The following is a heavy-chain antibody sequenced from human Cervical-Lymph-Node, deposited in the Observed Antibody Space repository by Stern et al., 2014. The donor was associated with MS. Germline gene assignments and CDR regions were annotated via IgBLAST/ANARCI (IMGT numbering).Heavy chain of an antibody. CDR2: IYTSGST. Sequence: QVQLQESGPGLVKPSQTLSLTCTVSGGSISSGSYYWSWIRQPAGKGLEWIGRIYTSGSTNYNPSLKSRVTLSVDTSKNQFSLKLSSVTAADTAVYYCAREKEYYYDSSGYYRMDVWGQGTTVTVSS. V-gene: IGHV4-61*02. CDR3: AREKEYYYDSSGYYRMDV. CDR1: GGSISSGSYY. J-gene: IGHJ6*02. D-gene: IGHD3-22*01.